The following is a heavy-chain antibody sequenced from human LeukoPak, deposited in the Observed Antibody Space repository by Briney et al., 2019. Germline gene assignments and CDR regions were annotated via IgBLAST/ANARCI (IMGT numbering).Heavy chain of an antibody. V-gene: IGHV1-2*02. D-gene: IGHD3-22*01. J-gene: IGHJ4*02. CDR1: GYTFTRYY. CDR3: ARDPATTYYYDP. Sequence: ASVKVSCKASGYTFTRYYIHWVRQAPGQGLEWMGWINPNNGGTNSAQKFQGRVTMTRDTSISTAYMELSRLTSDDTAIYYCARDPATTYYYDPWGQGTLVTVSS. CDR2: INPNNGGT.